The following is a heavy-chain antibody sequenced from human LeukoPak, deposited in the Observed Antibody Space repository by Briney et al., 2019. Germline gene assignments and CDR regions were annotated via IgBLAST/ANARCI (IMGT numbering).Heavy chain of an antibody. CDR1: GGSISSYY. V-gene: IGHV4-4*07. CDR2: IYTSGST. CDR3: ARFTVTTMCDP. D-gene: IGHD4-17*01. J-gene: IGHJ5*02. Sequence: SETLSLTCTVSGGSISSYYWSWIRQPAGKGLEWIGRIYTSGSTNYNPSLKSRFTMSVDTSKNQFSLKLRSVTAADTAVYYCARFTVTTMCDPWGQGTLVTVSS.